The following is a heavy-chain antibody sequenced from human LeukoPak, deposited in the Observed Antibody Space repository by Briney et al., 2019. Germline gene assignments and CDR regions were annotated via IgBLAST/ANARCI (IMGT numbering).Heavy chain of an antibody. Sequence: SVKVSCKASGGTFSIYAISWVRQAPGQGLEWMGRIIPILGIANYAQKFQGRVTITADKSTSTAYMELSSLRSEDTAVYYCATSVAGPYYFDYWGQGTLVTVSS. D-gene: IGHD6-19*01. CDR3: ATSVAGPYYFDY. J-gene: IGHJ4*02. V-gene: IGHV1-69*04. CDR1: GGTFSIYA. CDR2: IIPILGIA.